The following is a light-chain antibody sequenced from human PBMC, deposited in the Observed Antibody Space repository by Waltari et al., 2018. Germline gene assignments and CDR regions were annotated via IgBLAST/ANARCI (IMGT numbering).Light chain of an antibody. CDR1: QSISTR. Sequence: CRVSQSISTRLAWYQQKPGKAPKLLIYKASTLKSGVPSRFSGSGSGTEFTLTISSLQPDDFATYYCQQYNSYSLLTFGGGTKVEIK. J-gene: IGKJ4*01. CDR3: QQYNSYSLLT. CDR2: KAS. V-gene: IGKV1-5*03.